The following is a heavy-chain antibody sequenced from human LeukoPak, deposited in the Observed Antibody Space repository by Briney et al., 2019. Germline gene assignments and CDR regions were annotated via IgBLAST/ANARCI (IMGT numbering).Heavy chain of an antibody. V-gene: IGHV1-18*01. D-gene: IGHD2-2*01. CDR3: ARSYIVVVPAAPLYNWFDP. CDR1: GYTFTSYG. CDR2: ISAYNGNT. J-gene: IGHJ5*02. Sequence: APVKVSCKASGYTFTSYGISWVRQAPGQGLEWMGWISAYNGNTNYAQKLQGRVTMTTDTSTSTAYMELRSLRSDDTAVYYCARSYIVVVPAAPLYNWFDPWGQGTLGTVSS.